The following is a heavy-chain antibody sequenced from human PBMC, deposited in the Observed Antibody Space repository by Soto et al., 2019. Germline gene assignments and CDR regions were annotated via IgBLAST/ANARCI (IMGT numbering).Heavy chain of an antibody. Sequence: ASVKVSCKASGYIFSSFGISWVRQVHGQGLEWMGWINTYNGDTNYAQKFQGRVTMTTDTSTSTAYMELRSLRSDDTAVYYCARAGRRLQKIAVAGTFDYWGQGTLVTVSS. CDR3: ARAGRRLQKIAVAGTFDY. D-gene: IGHD6-19*01. V-gene: IGHV1-18*01. CDR2: INTYNGDT. J-gene: IGHJ4*02. CDR1: GYIFSSFG.